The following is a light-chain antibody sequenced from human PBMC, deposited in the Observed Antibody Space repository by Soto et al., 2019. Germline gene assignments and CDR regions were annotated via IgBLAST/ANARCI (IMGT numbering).Light chain of an antibody. CDR2: GAS. Sequence: ESVLTHSPGTLSLSPGERASLSCRASQTVSSYLAWYQQKPGQAPRLLIYGASSRATGIPDRFSGSGSGTDFTLTISRLEPEDFAVYYCQQYGSSSWTFGQGTKVDIK. CDR3: QQYGSSSWT. CDR1: QTVSSY. V-gene: IGKV3-20*01. J-gene: IGKJ1*01.